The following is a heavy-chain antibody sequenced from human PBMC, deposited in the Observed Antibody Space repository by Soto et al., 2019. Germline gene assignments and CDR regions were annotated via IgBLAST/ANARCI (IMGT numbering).Heavy chain of an antibody. J-gene: IGHJ4*02. Sequence: EVQLLESGGGLVQPGGSLRLSCAASGFTFSSYAMSWVRQAPGKGLEWVSCVGNSGDGTWYADSVKGRFTISRDNIQNTLSLQMNNLRAEDAAVYYCAKGQSEVNSPLDYWGQGALVSVSS. CDR3: AKGQSEVNSPLDY. V-gene: IGHV3-23*01. CDR2: VGNSGDGT. D-gene: IGHD1-1*01. CDR1: GFTFSSYA.